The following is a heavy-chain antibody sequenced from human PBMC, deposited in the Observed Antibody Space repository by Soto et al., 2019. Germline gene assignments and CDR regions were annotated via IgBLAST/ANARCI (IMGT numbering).Heavy chain of an antibody. D-gene: IGHD6-13*01. J-gene: IGHJ4*02. Sequence: EVHLLESGGGLVHPGESLRLSCGASGFTFSNCVMTWVRQAPGKGLEWVSCITDSGTGTYYADSVKGRFTISRDNAKNTMYLQMNNLRAEDTCVYYCAKGLINGRWYAEDWGQGTLVTVSS. CDR1: GFTFSNCV. CDR3: AKGLINGRWYAED. V-gene: IGHV3-23*01. CDR2: ITDSGTGT.